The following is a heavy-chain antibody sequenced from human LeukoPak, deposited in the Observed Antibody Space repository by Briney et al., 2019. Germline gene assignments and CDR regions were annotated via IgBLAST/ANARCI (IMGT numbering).Heavy chain of an antibody. Sequence: PGGSLRLSCAASGFTFSSYGMHWVRQAPGKGLEWVAVISYDGSNKYYADSVKGRFTISRDNSKNTPYLRMNSLRAEDTAVYYCAKSPRQLVEIDYWGQGTLVTVSS. J-gene: IGHJ4*02. CDR2: ISYDGSNK. D-gene: IGHD6-13*01. CDR3: AKSPRQLVEIDY. CDR1: GFTFSSYG. V-gene: IGHV3-30*18.